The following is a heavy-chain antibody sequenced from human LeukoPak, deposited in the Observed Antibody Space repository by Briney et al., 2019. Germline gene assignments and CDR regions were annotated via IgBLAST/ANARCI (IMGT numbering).Heavy chain of an antibody. CDR2: IFYSGST. D-gene: IGHD3-22*01. J-gene: IGHJ4*02. CDR3: ARADSSGYNYIDY. Sequence: SETLSLTCTVSGGSISNYYWSWIRQPPGKGLEWIGYIFYSGSTNYSPSLKSRVTISVDTSKNKFSLKLRSVTAADTAVYYCARADSSGYNYIDYWGQGTLVTVSS. CDR1: GGSISNYY. V-gene: IGHV4-59*01.